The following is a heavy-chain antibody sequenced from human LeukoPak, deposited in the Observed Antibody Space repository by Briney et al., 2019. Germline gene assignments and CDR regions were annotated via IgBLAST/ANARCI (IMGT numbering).Heavy chain of an antibody. Sequence: SVKVSCKASGGTFSSYAISWVRQAPGQGLEWMGGIIPIFGTANYAQKFQGRVTITADESTSTAYMELRSLRSEDTAVYHCARVGKRYYYYGMDVWGQGTTVTVSS. V-gene: IGHV1-69*01. CDR2: IIPIFGTA. J-gene: IGHJ6*02. CDR3: ARVGKRYYYYGMDV. CDR1: GGTFSSYA. D-gene: IGHD4-23*01.